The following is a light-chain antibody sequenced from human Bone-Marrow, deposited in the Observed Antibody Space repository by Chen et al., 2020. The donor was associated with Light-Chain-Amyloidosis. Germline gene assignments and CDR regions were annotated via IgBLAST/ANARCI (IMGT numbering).Light chain of an antibody. Sequence: QSALTQPASGSGSPGQSFTIPGTGTSSDVGGDNHVSWYQQHPDKAPKLMIFEVTNRPSWVPDRFSGSKSDNTASLTISGLQTEDEADYFCSSYTITNTLVFGSGTRVTVL. J-gene: IGLJ1*01. V-gene: IGLV2-14*01. CDR2: EVT. CDR3: SSYTITNTLV. CDR1: SSDVGGDNH.